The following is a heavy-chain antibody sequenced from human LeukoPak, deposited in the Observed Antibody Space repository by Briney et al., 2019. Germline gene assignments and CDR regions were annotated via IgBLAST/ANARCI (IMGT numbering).Heavy chain of an antibody. D-gene: IGHD4-23*01. V-gene: IGHV3-30*18. CDR1: GFTFSSYG. CDR2: ISYDGINK. Sequence: GGSLRLSCAASGFTFSSYGVHWVRQAPGKGLEWVAVISYDGINKYYADSVKGRFTISRDNSKNTLYLQMNSLRAEDTALYYCANPRGISWGQGTLVTVSS. CDR3: ANPRGIS. J-gene: IGHJ4*02.